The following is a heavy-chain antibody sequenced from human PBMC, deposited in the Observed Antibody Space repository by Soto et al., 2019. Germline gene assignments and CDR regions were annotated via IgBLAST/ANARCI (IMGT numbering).Heavy chain of an antibody. V-gene: IGHV1-2*02. J-gene: IGHJ6*02. CDR2: INPISGDT. CDR1: GYIFTDHY. CDR3: AIVRRPPYAVHV. Sequence: GASVKVSCKASGYIFTDHYIHWVRQAPGQGLEWMGWINPISGDTDYAQKFQGRVIMTRDTSILTAYMDLSRLKSDDTAVYYCAIVRRPPYAVHVWGQGTTVTVSS. D-gene: IGHD2-2*01.